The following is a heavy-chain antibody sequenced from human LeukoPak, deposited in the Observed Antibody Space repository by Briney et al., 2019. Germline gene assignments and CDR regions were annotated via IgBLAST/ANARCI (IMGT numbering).Heavy chain of an antibody. V-gene: IGHV3-53*01. CDR3: AKDHIFWSGYSTFDY. D-gene: IGHD3-3*01. CDR1: GFTVSSNY. J-gene: IGHJ4*02. Sequence: GGSLRLSCAASGFTVSSNYMSWVRQAPGKGLEWVSVIYSGGSTYYADSVKGRFTISRDNSKNTLYLQMNSLRAEDTAVYYCAKDHIFWSGYSTFDYWGQGTLVTVSS. CDR2: IYSGGST.